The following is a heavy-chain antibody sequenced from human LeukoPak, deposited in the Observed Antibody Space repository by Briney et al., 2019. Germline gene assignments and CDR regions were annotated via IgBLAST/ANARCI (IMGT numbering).Heavy chain of an antibody. Sequence: GGSLRLSCAASGFTFSSYGMSWVRQTPGKGLDWVSAISGSAGSTYYTDSVKGRFTISRDNSKNTLYLQMNSLRAEDTAVYYCAKVRYNSGWYFDYWGQGTLVTVSS. CDR1: GFTFSSYG. CDR3: AKVRYNSGWYFDY. V-gene: IGHV3-23*01. J-gene: IGHJ4*02. CDR2: ISGSAGST. D-gene: IGHD6-19*01.